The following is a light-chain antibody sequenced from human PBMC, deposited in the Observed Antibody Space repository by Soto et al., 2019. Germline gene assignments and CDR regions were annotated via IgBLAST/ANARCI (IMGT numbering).Light chain of an antibody. CDR3: QKYGGSPRVT. J-gene: IGKJ4*01. V-gene: IGKV3-20*01. Sequence: EIVLTQSPGTLSLSPGERATLSCRASQSVSSNYVAWYPQKPGQAPRLLIYGVSSRATGIPDRFIGSGSETDFTLTISRLEPEDFAVYYCQKYGGSPRVTFGGGSKVEIK. CDR1: QSVSSNY. CDR2: GVS.